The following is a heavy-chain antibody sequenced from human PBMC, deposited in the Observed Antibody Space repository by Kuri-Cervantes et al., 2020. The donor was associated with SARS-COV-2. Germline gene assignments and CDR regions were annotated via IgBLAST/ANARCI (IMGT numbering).Heavy chain of an antibody. Sequence: SETLSLTCAVYGGSFSGYYWSWIRQPPGKGLEWIGEINHSGSTNYNPSLKSRVTISVDTSKNQFSLKLSSVTAADTAVYYCARPAPNYYDSSGWGCYFDYWGQGTLVTVSS. D-gene: IGHD3-22*01. CDR2: INHSGST. J-gene: IGHJ4*02. V-gene: IGHV4-34*01. CDR1: GGSFSGYY. CDR3: ARPAPNYYDSSGWGCYFDY.